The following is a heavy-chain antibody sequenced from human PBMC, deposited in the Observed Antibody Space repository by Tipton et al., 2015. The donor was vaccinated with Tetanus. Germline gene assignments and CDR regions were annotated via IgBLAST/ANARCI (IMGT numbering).Heavy chain of an antibody. D-gene: IGHD6-13*01. CDR3: ARGNRGSSWYF. CDR1: GYPFNSYD. V-gene: IGHV1-8*01. Sequence: QLVQSGPEVKKPGASVKVSCKAFGYPFNSYDLNWVRLATGQGPEWLGYMDPSSGRAAYAPKFQGRVTMTRNITVTTAYMELKNLRSNDTAIYYWARGNRGSSWYFWGQGTLVTVSS. CDR2: MDPSSGRA. J-gene: IGHJ4*02.